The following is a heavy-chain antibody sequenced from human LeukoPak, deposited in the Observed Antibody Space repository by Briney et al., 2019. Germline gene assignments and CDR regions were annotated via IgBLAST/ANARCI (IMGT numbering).Heavy chain of an antibody. CDR1: GFTFSSYW. CDR2: IKSDGST. J-gene: IGHJ6*03. D-gene: IGHD6-19*01. V-gene: IGHV3-74*01. Sequence: TGGSLRLSCAASGFTFSSYWMHWVRQTPGKGLMWVSRIKSDGSTIYADSVKGRFTISRDNAKNSLYLQMNSLRAEDTAVYYCARELAIAVAWYYYYYMDVWGKGTTVTVSS. CDR3: ARELAIAVAWYYYYYMDV.